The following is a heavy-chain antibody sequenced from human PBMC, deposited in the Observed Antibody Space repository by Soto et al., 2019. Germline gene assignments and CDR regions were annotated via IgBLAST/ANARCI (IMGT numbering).Heavy chain of an antibody. J-gene: IGHJ5*02. CDR3: AVVVAATNWFDP. V-gene: IGHV1-3*01. CDR2: INAGNGNT. D-gene: IGHD2-15*01. CDR1: GYTFTSSA. Sequence: QVQLVQSGAEVKKPGASVKVSCKASGYTFTSSAMHWVRQAPGQRFEWMGWINAGNGNTKYSQKFQGRVTITRDTSASTAYMELSSLRSEDTAVYYCAVVVAATNWFDPWGQGTLVTVSS.